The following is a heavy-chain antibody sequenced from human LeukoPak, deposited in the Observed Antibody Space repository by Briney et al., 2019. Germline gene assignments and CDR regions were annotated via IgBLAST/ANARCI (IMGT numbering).Heavy chain of an antibody. CDR1: GFTFSTYW. J-gene: IGHJ4*02. D-gene: IGHD3-10*01. CDR3: VRDYYGSGSFDY. CDR2: INSDGSST. Sequence: GXLRLSCAASGFTFSTYWMHWVRQAPGKGLVWVSRINSDGSSTSYADSVKGRFTFSRDNAKNTLYLQMNSLRAEDTAVYYCVRDYYGSGSFDYWGQGTLVTVSS. V-gene: IGHV3-74*01.